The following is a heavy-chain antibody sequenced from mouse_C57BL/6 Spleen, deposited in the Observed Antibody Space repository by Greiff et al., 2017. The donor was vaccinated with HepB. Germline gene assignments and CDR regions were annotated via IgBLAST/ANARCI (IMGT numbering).Heavy chain of an antibody. Sequence: VQLQQSGAELVKPGASVKMSCKASGYTFTTYPMEWMKQNHGKSLEWIGNFHPYNDDTKYNEKFKGKATLTVEESSSTVYLELSRLTSDDSAVYYCGRRGQLWYYAMDYWGQGTSVTVSS. D-gene: IGHD4-1*02. CDR1: GYTFTTYP. CDR3: GRRGQLWYYAMDY. J-gene: IGHJ4*01. CDR2: FHPYNDDT. V-gene: IGHV1-47*01.